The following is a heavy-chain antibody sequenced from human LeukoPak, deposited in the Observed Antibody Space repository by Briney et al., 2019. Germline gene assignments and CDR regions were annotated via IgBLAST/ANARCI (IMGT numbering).Heavy chain of an antibody. D-gene: IGHD3-10*02. Sequence: GRSLRLSCAASGFTFRTYGMNWVRQAPGKGLEWVAIISYDGSNEDYADSVKGRFTISRDNSKNTLYLQMNSLRAEDSAVYYCAKSRVRGVYYFDYWGPGTLVTVSS. CDR2: ISYDGSNE. CDR1: GFTFRTYG. CDR3: AKSRVRGVYYFDY. V-gene: IGHV3-30*18. J-gene: IGHJ4*02.